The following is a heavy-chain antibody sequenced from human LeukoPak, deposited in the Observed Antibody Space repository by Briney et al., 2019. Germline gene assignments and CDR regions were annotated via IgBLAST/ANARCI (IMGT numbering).Heavy chain of an antibody. CDR1: GGTFSSYA. CDR3: ARHYGSGGWTESYYGMDV. V-gene: IGHV1-69*13. CDR2: IIPIFGTA. Sequence: ASVKVSCKASGGTFSSYAISWVRQAPGQGLEWMGGIIPIFGTANYAQKFQGRVTITADESTSTAYMELSSLRSEDTAVYYCARHYGSGGWTESYYGMDVWGQGTTVTVSS. D-gene: IGHD3-10*01. J-gene: IGHJ6*02.